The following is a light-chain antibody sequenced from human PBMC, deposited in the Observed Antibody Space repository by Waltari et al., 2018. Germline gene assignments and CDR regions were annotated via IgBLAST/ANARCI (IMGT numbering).Light chain of an antibody. Sequence: EIVLTQSPATLSLSPGERATLSCRASQSVSSYLAWYQQKPGQAPRLLIYNASTRATGIPARFSGSGSGTYFTLTISTLEPEDFAVYYCQQRFNWPRTFGQGTKLEIK. V-gene: IGKV3-11*01. CDR1: QSVSSY. CDR2: NAS. CDR3: QQRFNWPRT. J-gene: IGKJ2*01.